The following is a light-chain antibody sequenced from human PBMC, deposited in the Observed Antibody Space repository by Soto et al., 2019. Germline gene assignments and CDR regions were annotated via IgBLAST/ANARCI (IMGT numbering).Light chain of an antibody. CDR3: CSYAGSSTVV. J-gene: IGLJ1*01. CDR2: EVS. CDR1: SSDVGSYNL. Sequence: QSALTQPASVSGSPGQSITISCTGTSSDVGSYNLVSWYQHHPGKAPKLMIYEVSKRPSGVSNRFSGSKSGNTASLTISGLQAEDEADYYCCSYAGSSTVVFGTGTKLTVL. V-gene: IGLV2-23*02.